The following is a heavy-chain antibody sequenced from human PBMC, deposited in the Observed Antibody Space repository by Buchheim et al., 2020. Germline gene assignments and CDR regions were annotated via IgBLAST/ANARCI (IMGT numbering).Heavy chain of an antibody. CDR1: GFPVNTFG. J-gene: IGHJ5*02. Sequence: QVQLVESGGGVVQPGKSLRLSCAASGFPVNTFGMHWVRQAPGKGLEWVAFISYDGSKKYYGDSVRGRFTISRDNSKNALYLQMNSLRADDTGVYSCAKDSAVSDPSLDRWGQGT. CDR2: ISYDGSKK. CDR3: AKDSAVSDPSLDR. D-gene: IGHD6-19*01. V-gene: IGHV3-30*18.